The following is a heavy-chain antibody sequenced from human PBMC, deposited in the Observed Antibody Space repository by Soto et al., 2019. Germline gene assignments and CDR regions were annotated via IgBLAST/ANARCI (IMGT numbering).Heavy chain of an antibody. Sequence: GGSVRISCAASGFTFSTYAMTWVRQAPGKGLEWVSAIGASGSSTYYADSVKGRFTISRDNSKNTLYLQMNSLRVEDTAVYFCVEEVPGGGDCSWVDYWGQGSPVPVSS. J-gene: IGHJ4*02. CDR3: VEEVPGGGDCSWVDY. CDR2: IGASGSST. CDR1: GFTFSTYA. V-gene: IGHV3-23*01. D-gene: IGHD2-21*02.